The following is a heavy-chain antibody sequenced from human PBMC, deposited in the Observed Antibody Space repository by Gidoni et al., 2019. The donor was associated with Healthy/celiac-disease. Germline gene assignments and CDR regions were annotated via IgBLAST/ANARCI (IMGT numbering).Heavy chain of an antibody. J-gene: IGHJ5*02. D-gene: IGHD6-13*01. CDR1: GFSLSTSGMC. CDR2: IDWDDDK. CDR3: ARSYSSRRVFDP. V-gene: IGHV2-70*01. Sequence: QVTLRESGPALVKPTQTLTLTCPFSGFSLSTSGMCVSWIRQPPGKALEWLALIDWDDDKYYSTSLKTRLTISKDTSKNQVVLTMTNMDPVDTATYYCARSYSSRRVFDPWGQGTLVTVSS.